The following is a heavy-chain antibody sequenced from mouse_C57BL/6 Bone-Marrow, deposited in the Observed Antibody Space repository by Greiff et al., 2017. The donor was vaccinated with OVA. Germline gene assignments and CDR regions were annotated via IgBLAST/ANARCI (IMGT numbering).Heavy chain of an antibody. Sequence: QVQLQQSGAELVKPGASVKLSCKASGYTFTNYWMQWVKQRPGQGLEWIGEIDPSDSYTNYNQKFKGKATLTVDTSSSTAYMQLSSLTSEDSAVYYCASALFAYWGQGTTLTVSS. V-gene: IGHV1-50*01. CDR2: IDPSDSYT. CDR3: ASALFAY. CDR1: GYTFTNYW. J-gene: IGHJ2*01.